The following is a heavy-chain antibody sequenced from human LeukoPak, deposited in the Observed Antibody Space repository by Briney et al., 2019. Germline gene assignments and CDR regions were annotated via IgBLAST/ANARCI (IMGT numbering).Heavy chain of an antibody. Sequence: GGSLRLSCAASGFTFSSYWMSWVRQAPGKGLEWVANIKQDGSEKYYVDPVKGRFTISRDNAKNSLYLQMNSLRAEDTAVYYCARVSVVVVAATKLKYYYYYGMDVWGQGTTVTVSS. V-gene: IGHV3-7*01. CDR1: GFTFSSYW. J-gene: IGHJ6*02. CDR3: ARVSVVVVAATKLKYYYYYGMDV. CDR2: IKQDGSEK. D-gene: IGHD2-15*01.